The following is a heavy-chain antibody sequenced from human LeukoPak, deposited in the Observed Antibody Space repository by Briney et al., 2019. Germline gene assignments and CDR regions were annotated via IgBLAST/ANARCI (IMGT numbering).Heavy chain of an antibody. CDR1: GYTFTSYY. CDR3: ARALSGCVLCFDY. J-gene: IGHJ4*02. Sequence: ASVKVSCKASGYTFTSYYMHWVRQAPGQGLEWMGWMNPNSGNTGYAQKFQGRVTMTRNTSISTAYMELSSLRSDDTAVYYCARALSGCVLCFDYWGQGSLVTVSS. CDR2: MNPNSGNT. D-gene: IGHD6-19*01. V-gene: IGHV1-8*02.